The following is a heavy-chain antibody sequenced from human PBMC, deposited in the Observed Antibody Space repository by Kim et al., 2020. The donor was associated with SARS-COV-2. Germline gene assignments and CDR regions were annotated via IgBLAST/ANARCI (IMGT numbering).Heavy chain of an antibody. J-gene: IGHJ4*02. CDR1: GFSLTTSGMC. D-gene: IGHD2-8*02. Sequence: SGPTLVNPTQTLTLTCTFSGFSLTTSGMCVTWIRQPPGKALEWLAMIDWDGDKHYTTSLRSRLTISKDISKNQVVLTMTNMDPVDTATFYCARIRRDTGVYRKVDYWGRGTLVTVSS. CDR3: ARIRRDTGVYRKVDY. V-gene: IGHV2-70*01. CDR2: IDWDGDK.